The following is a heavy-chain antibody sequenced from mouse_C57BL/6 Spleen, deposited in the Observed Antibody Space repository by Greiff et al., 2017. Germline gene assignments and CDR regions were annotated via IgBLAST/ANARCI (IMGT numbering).Heavy chain of an antibody. J-gene: IGHJ4*01. D-gene: IGHD1-1*01. CDR2: IYPGAGDT. CDR1: GYAFSSSW. Sequence: QVHVKQSGPELVKPATSVKISCKASGYAFSSSWMNWVKQRPGKGLEWIGRIYPGAGDTNYNGKFKGKATLTADKSSSTAYMQLSSLTSEDSAVYFCARNYGSSLYYTMDYWGQGTSVTVSS. V-gene: IGHV1-82*01. CDR3: ARNYGSSLYYTMDY.